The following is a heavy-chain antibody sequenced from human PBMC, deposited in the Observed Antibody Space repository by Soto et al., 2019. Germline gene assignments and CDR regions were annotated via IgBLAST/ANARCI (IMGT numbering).Heavy chain of an antibody. Sequence: QVQLVESGGGVVQPGRSLRLSCAASGFTFSSYAMHWVRQAPGKGLEWVAVISYDGSNKYYADSVKGRFTISRDNSKNTLYLQMNSLRAEDTAVYYCARGYGFDPWGQGTLVTVSS. CDR3: ARGYGFDP. J-gene: IGHJ5*02. V-gene: IGHV3-30-3*01. CDR2: ISYDGSNK. CDR1: GFTFSSYA. D-gene: IGHD5-12*01.